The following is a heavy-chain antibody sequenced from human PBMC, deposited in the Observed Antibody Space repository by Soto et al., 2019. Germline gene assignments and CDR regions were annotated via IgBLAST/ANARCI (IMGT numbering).Heavy chain of an antibody. CDR3: AREELGATFVS. D-gene: IGHD1-26*01. J-gene: IGHJ4*02. CDR2: IIPFSDIT. Sequence: QVQLVQSGAEVTKPGSSVKVSCKTSGGAFSSYIFSWVRQAPGQGLEWIGRIIPFSDITNYAQKVQGRLAISADKSTTTVYMELSSLRSEDTAVYFCAREELGATFVSRGQGTLVTVSS. V-gene: IGHV1-69*02. CDR1: GGAFSSYI.